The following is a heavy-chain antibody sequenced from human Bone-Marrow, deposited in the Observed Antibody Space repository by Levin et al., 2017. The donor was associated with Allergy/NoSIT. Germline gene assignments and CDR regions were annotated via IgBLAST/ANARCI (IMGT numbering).Heavy chain of an antibody. CDR3: AVPTQYNWNYFYGLDV. CDR2: TTHDGGI. D-gene: IGHD1-20*01. V-gene: IGHV4-34*01. Sequence: SETLSLTCGVYGGSFSGFYWTWIRQAPGKGLEWIGETTHDGGINYNPSLKSRVTIIMDTSKSEFSMTLRSVTAADTAVYYCAVPTQYNWNYFYGLDVWGQGTTVIVSS. J-gene: IGHJ6*02. CDR1: GGSFSGFY.